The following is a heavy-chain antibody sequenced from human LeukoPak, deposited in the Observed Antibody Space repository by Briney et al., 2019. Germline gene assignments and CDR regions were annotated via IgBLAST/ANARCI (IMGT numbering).Heavy chain of an antibody. CDR3: ARESSWSFDY. J-gene: IGHJ4*02. D-gene: IGHD6-13*01. Sequence: GGSLRLSCAASGLTVSSSYMSWVRQAPGKGLEWVSVIYSDGGTYYADSVKDRFTISRDNSKNALYLQMNSLRAEDTALYYCARESSWSFDYWGQGTLVTVSS. V-gene: IGHV3-66*01. CDR1: GLTVSSSY. CDR2: IYSDGGT.